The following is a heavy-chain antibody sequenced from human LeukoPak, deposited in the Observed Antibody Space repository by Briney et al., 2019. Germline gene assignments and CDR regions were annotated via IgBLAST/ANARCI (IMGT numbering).Heavy chain of an antibody. CDR2: INSRSTII. CDR3: AREGIGYYIDG. CDR1: GFIFSSYS. J-gene: IGHJ6*03. Sequence: PGGSLRLSCAASGFIFSSYSMNWVRQAPGKGLEWISYINSRSTIIKVAASVKGRIIISRDNGKNSLYPELNSLRAEDTALYYCAREGIGYYIDGWGKGATVIVSS. V-gene: IGHV3-48*01. D-gene: IGHD2-15*01.